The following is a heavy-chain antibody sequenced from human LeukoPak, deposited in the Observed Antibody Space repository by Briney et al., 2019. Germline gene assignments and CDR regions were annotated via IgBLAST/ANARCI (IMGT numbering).Heavy chain of an antibody. CDR1: GFTFSSYS. V-gene: IGHV3-21*01. Sequence: PGGPLRLSCAASGFTFSSYSMNWVRQAPGKGLEWVSSISSSSSYIYYADSVKGRFTISRDIAKNSLYLQMNSLRAEDTAVYYCASWNPAMVFRGYWGQGTLVTVSS. J-gene: IGHJ4*02. CDR2: ISSSSSYI. CDR3: ASWNPAMVFRGY. D-gene: IGHD5-18*01.